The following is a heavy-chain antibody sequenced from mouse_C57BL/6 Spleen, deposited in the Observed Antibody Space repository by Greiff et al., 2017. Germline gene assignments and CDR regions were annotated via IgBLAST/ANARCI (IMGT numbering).Heavy chain of an antibody. D-gene: IGHD2-4*01. CDR2: ISSRSSPI. CDR1: GFTFSDYG. J-gene: IGHJ4*01. V-gene: IGHV5-17*01. Sequence: DVMLVESGGGFVKPGGSLKLSCAASGFTFSDYGIHWVRQAPEKGLGWFVYISSRSSPINYADTVKGRFTISRDNAKNTLFLQMTSLRSEDTAMYYCARKIYYDYDVFSYAMDYRGQGTSVTVSS. CDR3: ARKIYYDYDVFSYAMDY.